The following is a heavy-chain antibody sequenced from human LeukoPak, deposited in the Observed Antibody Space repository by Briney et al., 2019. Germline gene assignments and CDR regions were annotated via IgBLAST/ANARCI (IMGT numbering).Heavy chain of an antibody. Sequence: GRPLRLSCAASGFTFDDYAVHWVRQAPGKGLEWVSGISWNSGSIGYADSVKGRFTISRDNAKNSLYLQMNSLRAEDTALYYCVRGPLSGSYHPPFDYWGQGTLVTVSS. D-gene: IGHD3-10*01. CDR1: GFTFDDYA. V-gene: IGHV3-9*01. CDR2: ISWNSGSI. J-gene: IGHJ4*02. CDR3: VRGPLSGSYHPPFDY.